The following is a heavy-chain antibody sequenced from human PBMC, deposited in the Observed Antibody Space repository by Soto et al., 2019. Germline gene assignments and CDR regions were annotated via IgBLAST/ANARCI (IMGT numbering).Heavy chain of an antibody. Sequence: QVQMQESGPGLVKPSQSLSLTCSVSGGSINSPYYYWSWSRQHPGKGLEWIGFVFYTGATFYNPSLESRLTISVDTSKNQFSLNLNSLTAADTAVYYCARTTNRGHPSYYGMDVWGQGTTVTVSS. J-gene: IGHJ6*02. CDR2: VFYTGAT. D-gene: IGHD3-10*01. V-gene: IGHV4-31*03. CDR3: ARTTNRGHPSYYGMDV. CDR1: GGSINSPYYY.